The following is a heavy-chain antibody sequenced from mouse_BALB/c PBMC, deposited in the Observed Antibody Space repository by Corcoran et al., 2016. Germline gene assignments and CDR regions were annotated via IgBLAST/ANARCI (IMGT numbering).Heavy chain of an antibody. CDR1: GYSFTGYY. V-gene: IGHV1S34*01. CDR2: ISCYNGAT. D-gene: IGHD1-1*01. Sequence: LVKTGASVKISCKASGYSFTGYYMHWVKQSHGKSLEWIGYISCYNGATSYNQKFKGKATFTVDTASSTAYMQFNSLTSEDSAVYYCARRIYGSSYGYAMDYWGQGTAVTVSS. CDR3: ARRIYGSSYGYAMDY. J-gene: IGHJ4*01.